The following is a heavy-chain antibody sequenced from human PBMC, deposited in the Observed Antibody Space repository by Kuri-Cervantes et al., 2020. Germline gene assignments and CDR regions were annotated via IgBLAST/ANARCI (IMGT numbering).Heavy chain of an antibody. Sequence: GESLKISCVGSGFTFNNYVMNWVRQAPGKGLEWVSGIRGSDGSTFYANSVKGRCIISRDIPKNTVFLQMGNLRTEDTALYYCVPFGYGYYYGLDVWGQGVTVTVSS. J-gene: IGHJ6*02. CDR1: GFTFNNYV. V-gene: IGHV3-23*01. CDR2: IRGSDGST. CDR3: VPFGYGYYYGLDV. D-gene: IGHD5-12*01.